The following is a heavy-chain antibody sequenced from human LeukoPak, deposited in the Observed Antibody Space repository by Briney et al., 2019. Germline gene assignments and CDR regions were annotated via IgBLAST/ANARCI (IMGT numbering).Heavy chain of an antibody. CDR3: ARDGVADGSGSYSIDY. D-gene: IGHD3-10*01. Sequence: ASVKVSCKASEYTFTSYYMHWVRQAPGQGLEWMGIINPSGGSTSYAQKFQGRVTMTRDTSTSTVYMELSSLRSEDTAVYYCARDGVADGSGSYSIDYWGQGTLVTVSS. J-gene: IGHJ4*02. CDR2: INPSGGST. CDR1: EYTFTSYY. V-gene: IGHV1-46*01.